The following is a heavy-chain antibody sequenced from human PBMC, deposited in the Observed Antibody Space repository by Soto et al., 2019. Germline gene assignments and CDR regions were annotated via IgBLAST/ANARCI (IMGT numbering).Heavy chain of an antibody. J-gene: IGHJ6*02. CDR1: GGSISSSNW. D-gene: IGHD2-15*01. CDR2: IYHSGST. Sequence: SETLSLTCAVSGGSISSSNWWSWVRQPPGKGLEWIGEIYHSGSTNYNPSLKSRVTISVDKSKNQFSLKLSSVTAADTAVYYCARSLGSGHYYYYGMDVWGQGTTVTVSS. CDR3: ARSLGSGHYYYYGMDV. V-gene: IGHV4-4*02.